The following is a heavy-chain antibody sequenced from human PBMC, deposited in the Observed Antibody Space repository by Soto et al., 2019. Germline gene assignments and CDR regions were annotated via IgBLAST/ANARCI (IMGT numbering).Heavy chain of an antibody. CDR1: GGSFSGYY. J-gene: IGHJ6*03. CDR2: INHSGST. D-gene: IGHD2-2*01. CDR3: ARATYCSSTSCHGYYYYMDV. Sequence: QVQLQQWGAGLLKPSETLSLTCAVYGGSFSGYYWSWISQPPGKGLEWVGEINHSGSTNYNPSLKSRVTISVDTSKNQFSLKLSSVTAADTAVYYCARATYCSSTSCHGYYYYMDVWGKGTTVTVSS. V-gene: IGHV4-34*01.